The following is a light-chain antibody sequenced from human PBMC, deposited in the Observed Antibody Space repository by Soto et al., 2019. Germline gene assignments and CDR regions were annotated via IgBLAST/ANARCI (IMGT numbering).Light chain of an antibody. CDR2: GAS. J-gene: IGKJ2*01. Sequence: EIVLTQSPGTLSLSPGERATLSCRASQSVSSSYLGWYQQKPGQAPRLLIYGASSRATGIPDRFSGSGCGTDFTLNISRLEPEAFVVYYCQQYGSSPMYTFGQGTKLEIK. CDR3: QQYGSSPMYT. CDR1: QSVSSSY. V-gene: IGKV3-20*01.